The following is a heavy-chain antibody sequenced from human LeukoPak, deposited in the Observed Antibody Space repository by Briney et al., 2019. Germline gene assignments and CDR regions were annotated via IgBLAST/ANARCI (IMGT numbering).Heavy chain of an antibody. CDR3: ARGRSGYGPFDAFDI. Sequence: GGSLRLSCAASGFTFSSYAMTWVRQAPGEGLEWVSAISGSGANTYYADSVKGRFAASRDNSKDTLYLQMRSLRAEDTAVYYCARGRSGYGPFDAFDIWGHGTWVTVSS. CDR1: GFTFSSYA. CDR2: ISGSGANT. D-gene: IGHD3-22*01. J-gene: IGHJ3*02. V-gene: IGHV3-23*01.